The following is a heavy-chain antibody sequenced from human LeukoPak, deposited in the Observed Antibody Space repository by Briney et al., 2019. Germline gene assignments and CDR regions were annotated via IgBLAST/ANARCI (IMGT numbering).Heavy chain of an antibody. CDR2: IYYSGST. V-gene: IGHV4-39*01. CDR1: GGSISSSSYY. Sequence: PSETLSLTCTVSGGSISSSSYYWGWIRQPPGKGLEWIGSIYYSGSTYYNPSLKSRVTISVDTSKNQFSLKLSSVTAADTAVYYCASPRDIVVVPASAGDAFDIWGQGTMVTVSS. J-gene: IGHJ3*02. CDR3: ASPRDIVVVPASAGDAFDI. D-gene: IGHD2-2*01.